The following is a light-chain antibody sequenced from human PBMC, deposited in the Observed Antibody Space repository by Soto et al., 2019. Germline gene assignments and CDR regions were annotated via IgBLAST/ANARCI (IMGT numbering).Light chain of an antibody. V-gene: IGKV1-39*01. J-gene: IGKJ4*01. CDR3: QQSYGTPLT. CDR1: QSISNY. Sequence: DMAMTQSPSSRSASVGDRVTITCRASQSISNYLNWYQHKPGKVPKLLIYAASSLQSGVPTRFSGSGSGTDFTLTLNSLQPEDFATYYCQQSYGTPLTFGGGTKIEIK. CDR2: AAS.